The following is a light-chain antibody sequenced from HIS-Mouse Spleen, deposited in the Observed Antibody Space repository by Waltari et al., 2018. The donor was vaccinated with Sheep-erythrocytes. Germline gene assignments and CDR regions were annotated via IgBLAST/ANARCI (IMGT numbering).Light chain of an antibody. CDR1: SSDVGGYNY. CDR2: EVS. V-gene: IGLV2-14*01. J-gene: IGLJ2*01. CDR3: SSYTSSSTQV. Sequence: QSALTQPASVSGSPGQSITIPCPGPSSDVGGYNYVSRYQQHPGKAPKLMIYEVSNRPSGVSNRFSGSKSGNTASLTISGLQAEDEADYYCSSYTSSSTQVFGGGTKLTVL.